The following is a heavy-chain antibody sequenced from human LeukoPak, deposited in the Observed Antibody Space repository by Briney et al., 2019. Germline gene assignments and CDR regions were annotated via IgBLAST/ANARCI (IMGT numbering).Heavy chain of an antibody. V-gene: IGHV4-4*02. CDR3: ARENTYFDSVTGSPRVHTWFDP. D-gene: IGHD3-9*01. J-gene: IGHJ5*02. Sequence: KPSETLSLTCAVSGGSISRSHWWSRVRQPPGKGREWMGEIYHSGSTNNNPSLKSRGTISVDKSKNQFSLQLSSVTAADTAVYYCARENTYFDSVTGSPRVHTWFDPWGQGNLVTVS. CDR1: GGSISRSHW. CDR2: IYHSGST.